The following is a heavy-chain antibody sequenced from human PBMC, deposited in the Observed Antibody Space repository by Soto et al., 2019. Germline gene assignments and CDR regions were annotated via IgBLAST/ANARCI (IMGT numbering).Heavy chain of an antibody. CDR1: GYRFIDFF. Sequence: QVQLLQSGAEVKKPGASVKVSCKASGYRFIDFFLHWVRQAPGQGLEWMGWIKPKNGDTNYAQKFQDRVTMTRDTSISVAYMDLSGLNSGDTAVYYCARDNSGANFGYWGQGALVTVS. V-gene: IGHV1-2*02. CDR2: IKPKNGDT. CDR3: ARDNSGANFGY. D-gene: IGHD2-15*01. J-gene: IGHJ4*02.